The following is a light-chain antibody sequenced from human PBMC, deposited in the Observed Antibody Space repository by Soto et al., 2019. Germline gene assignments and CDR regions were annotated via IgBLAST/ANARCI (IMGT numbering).Light chain of an antibody. Sequence: VMTQSPATLSVSPGERATLSCRASESVSSNLAWYQQRPGQAPRLLIYGASTRATDTPVRFRGSGSGTEFTLTISSLQSEDFEVYYCQQYNNWPPSIIFGQGTRLEIK. CDR1: ESVSSN. J-gene: IGKJ5*01. CDR3: QQYNNWPPSII. CDR2: GAS. V-gene: IGKV3-15*01.